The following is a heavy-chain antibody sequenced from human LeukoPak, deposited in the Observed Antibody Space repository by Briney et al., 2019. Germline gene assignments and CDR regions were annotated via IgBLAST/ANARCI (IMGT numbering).Heavy chain of an antibody. CDR3: ARDLGPGGYDDHYYGVDV. Sequence: HSGGSLRPSCAASGFTFSSYAMHWVRQAPGKGLEWVAVISYDGSNKYYADSVKGRFTISRDNSKNTLYLQMNSLRAEDTAVYYCARDLGPGGYDDHYYGVDVWGQGTTVTVSS. D-gene: IGHD5-12*01. CDR1: GFTFSSYA. V-gene: IGHV3-30*04. J-gene: IGHJ6*02. CDR2: ISYDGSNK.